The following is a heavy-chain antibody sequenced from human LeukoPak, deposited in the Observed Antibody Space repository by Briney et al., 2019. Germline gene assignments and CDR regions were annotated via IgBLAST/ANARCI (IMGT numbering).Heavy chain of an antibody. V-gene: IGHV3-23*01. Sequence: PGGSLRLSCAASGFTFSSYAMSWVRQAPGKGMEWVSAISGSGGSTYYADSVKGRFTISRDNSKNTLYLQMNSLRAEDTAVYYCAKDQPLSSSSEPDYWGQGTLVTVSS. CDR2: ISGSGGST. CDR3: AKDQPLSSSSEPDY. CDR1: GFTFSSYA. J-gene: IGHJ4*02. D-gene: IGHD6-6*01.